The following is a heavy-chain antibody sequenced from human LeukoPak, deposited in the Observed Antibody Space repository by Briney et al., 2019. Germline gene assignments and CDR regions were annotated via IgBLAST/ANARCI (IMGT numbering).Heavy chain of an antibody. J-gene: IGHJ5*02. V-gene: IGHV4-4*07. CDR3: ARDRYGSGSYYKSWFDP. CDR1: GGSISSYY. Sequence: SETLSLTCTVSGGSISSYYWSWTRQPAGKGLEWIGRIYTSGSTNYNPSLKSRVTMSVDTSKNQFSLRLSSVTAADTAVYYCARDRYGSGSYYKSWFDPWGQGTLVTVSS. D-gene: IGHD3-10*01. CDR2: IYTSGST.